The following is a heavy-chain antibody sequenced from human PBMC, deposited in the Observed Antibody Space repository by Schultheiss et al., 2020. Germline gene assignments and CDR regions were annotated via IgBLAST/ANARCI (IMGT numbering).Heavy chain of an antibody. CDR1: GFTFSSYA. Sequence: LSLTCAASGFTFSSYAMSWVRQAPGKGLEWVSAISGSGGSTYYADSVKGRFTISRDNSKNTLYLQMNSLRAEDTAVYYCAKDRPYSSSSDYWGQGTLVTVSS. V-gene: IGHV3-23*01. CDR2: ISGSGGST. CDR3: AKDRPYSSSSDY. D-gene: IGHD6-6*01. J-gene: IGHJ4*02.